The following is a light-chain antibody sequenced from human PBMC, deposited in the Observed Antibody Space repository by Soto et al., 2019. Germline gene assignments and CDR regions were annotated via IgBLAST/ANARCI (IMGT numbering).Light chain of an antibody. CDR2: AAS. CDR1: QTTSHY. CDR3: QQSYSTRWT. J-gene: IGKJ1*01. Sequence: DIQMTQSPSSLSASVGDRVTITCRASQTTSHYLNWYQEKPVKAPKLLIYAASSLQSGVPSRFSGSGSGTDFTLTISSLQPEDFATYYCQQSYSTRWTFGQGTKVEIK. V-gene: IGKV1-39*01.